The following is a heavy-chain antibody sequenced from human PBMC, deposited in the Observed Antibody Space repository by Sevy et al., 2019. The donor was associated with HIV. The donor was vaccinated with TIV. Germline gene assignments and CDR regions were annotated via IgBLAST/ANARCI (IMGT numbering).Heavy chain of an antibody. Sequence: GGSLRLSCAASGFTFDDYPMHWVRQAPGKGLGWVSGISWNSGGIGYANSVKGRFTISRDNAKNSLYLQMNSLRAEDTALYYCAKDPGYSYGYLPYYFDYWGQGTLVTVSS. CDR2: ISWNSGGI. CDR3: AKDPGYSYGYLPYYFDY. J-gene: IGHJ4*02. CDR1: GFTFDDYP. V-gene: IGHV3-9*01. D-gene: IGHD5-18*01.